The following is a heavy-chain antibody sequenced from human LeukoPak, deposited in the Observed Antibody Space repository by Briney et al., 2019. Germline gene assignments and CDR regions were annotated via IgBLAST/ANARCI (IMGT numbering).Heavy chain of an antibody. CDR3: AIAVARLDYDFWSGYYRTPITGWFDP. CDR2: IYYSGST. V-gene: IGHV4-59*01. J-gene: IGHJ5*02. Sequence: SETLSLTCTVSGGSISSYYWSWIRQPPGKGLEWIGYIYYSGSTNYNPSLKSRVTISVDTSKNQFSLKLSSVTAADTAVYYCAIAVARLDYDFWSGYYRTPITGWFDPWGQGTLVTVSS. D-gene: IGHD3-3*01. CDR1: GGSISSYY.